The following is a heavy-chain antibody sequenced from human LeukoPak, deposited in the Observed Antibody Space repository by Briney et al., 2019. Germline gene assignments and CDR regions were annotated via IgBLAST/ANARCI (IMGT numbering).Heavy chain of an antibody. J-gene: IGHJ4*02. CDR3: ARWGYDYVWGSYRSYYFDY. V-gene: IGHV3-66*01. CDR1: GFTVSSNY. D-gene: IGHD3-16*02. CDR2: IYSGGST. Sequence: GGSLRLSCAASGFTVSSNYMSWVRQAPGKGLEWVSVIYSGGSTYYADSVKGRFTISRDNSKNTLYLQMNSLRAEDTAVYYCARWGYDYVWGSYRSYYFDYWGQGTLVTVSS.